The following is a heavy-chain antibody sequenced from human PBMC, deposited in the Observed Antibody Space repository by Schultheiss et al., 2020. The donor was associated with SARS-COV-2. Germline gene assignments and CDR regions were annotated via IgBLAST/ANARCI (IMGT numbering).Heavy chain of an antibody. CDR2: ISGSGGST. V-gene: IGHV3-23*01. CDR1: GFTFSSYV. CDR3: ASSRGSYGKVDY. Sequence: GGSLRLSCAASGFTFSSYVMSWVRQAPGKGLEWVSAISGSGGSTYYADSVKGRFTISRDNSKNSLYLQMNSLRAEDTAVYYCASSRGSYGKVDYWGQGTLVTVSS. D-gene: IGHD1-26*01. J-gene: IGHJ4*02.